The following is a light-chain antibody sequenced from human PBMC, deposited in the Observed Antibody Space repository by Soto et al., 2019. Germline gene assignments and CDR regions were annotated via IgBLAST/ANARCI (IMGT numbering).Light chain of an antibody. V-gene: IGKV3-20*01. J-gene: IGKJ4*01. CDR2: GTS. CDR1: QSVTSSY. Sequence: DIVLTQSPGTLSLSPGERAALSCRASQSVTSSYLAWYQQKPGQAPRLFIYGTSTKATGISDRFSGSGSGTDFTLTISRLDPEDFAVYYCQQYGNSPVTFGGGTKVEIK. CDR3: QQYGNSPVT.